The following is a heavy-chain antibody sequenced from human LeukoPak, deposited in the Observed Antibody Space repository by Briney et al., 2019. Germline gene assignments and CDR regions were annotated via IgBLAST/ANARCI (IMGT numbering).Heavy chain of an antibody. V-gene: IGHV3-48*03. CDR2: ISNSGTTI. Sequence: GGSLRLSCAASGFTFGLYEMNWVRQAPGKGLEWVSYISNSGTTIYYADSVKGRFTSSRDNTKNSLYLQMNGLRAEDTAVYYCARGGGSYPFFDYWGQGAQVTVSS. CDR3: ARGGGSYPFFDY. J-gene: IGHJ4*02. D-gene: IGHD1-26*01. CDR1: GFTFGLYE.